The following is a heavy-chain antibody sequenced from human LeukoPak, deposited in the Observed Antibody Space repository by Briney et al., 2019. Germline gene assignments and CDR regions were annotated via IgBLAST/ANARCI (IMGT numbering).Heavy chain of an antibody. D-gene: IGHD3-3*01. CDR1: GGSISSSSYY. J-gene: IGHJ4*02. Sequence: SETLSLTCTVSGGSISSSSYYWGWIRQPPGKGLEWIGSIYYSGSTYYNPSLKSRVTISVDTSKNQFSLKLSSVTAADTAVYYCARGSYDFWSGYDPILVFDYWGQGTLVTVSS. V-gene: IGHV4-39*01. CDR2: IYYSGST. CDR3: ARGSYDFWSGYDPILVFDY.